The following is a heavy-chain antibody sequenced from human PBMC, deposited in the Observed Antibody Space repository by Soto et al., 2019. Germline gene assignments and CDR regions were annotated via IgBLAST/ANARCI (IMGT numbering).Heavy chain of an antibody. CDR3: AKGILTTVHDAFGLDV. D-gene: IGHD4-17*01. Sequence: QVQLVESGGGVVQPGTSLRLSCAASGFTFSNYGMHWVRQAPGRGLEWVAVISYDGSNKYYADSVKGRFTISRDTSKNTLYLQMNSLRAEDTAVYYCAKGILTTVHDAFGLDVGGQGTTVTVSS. CDR1: GFTFSNYG. V-gene: IGHV3-30*18. J-gene: IGHJ6*02. CDR2: ISYDGSNK.